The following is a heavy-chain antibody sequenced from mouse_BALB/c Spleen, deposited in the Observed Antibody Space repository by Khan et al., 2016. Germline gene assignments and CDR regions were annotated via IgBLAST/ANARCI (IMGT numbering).Heavy chain of an antibody. CDR1: GFTFSSYW. Sequence: EVKLEVSGGGLVQPGGSMKLSCVASGFTFSSYWMSWVRQSPEKGLEWVAEIRLKSDNYATHYAESVKGKFTISRDDSKSRLYLQMNSLRAEDTGIYYCTAADYWGQGTSVTVSS. V-gene: IGHV6-6*02. CDR2: IRLKSDNYAT. J-gene: IGHJ4*01. CDR3: TAADY.